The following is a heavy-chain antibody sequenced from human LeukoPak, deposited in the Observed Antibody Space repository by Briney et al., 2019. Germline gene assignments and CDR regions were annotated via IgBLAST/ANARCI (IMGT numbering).Heavy chain of an antibody. D-gene: IGHD6-19*01. CDR1: GFTFSSYA. V-gene: IGHV3-23*01. J-gene: IGHJ5*02. CDR2: ISGSGGST. Sequence: GGSLRLSCAASGFTFSSYAMSWVRQSPGKGLELVSAISGSGGSTYYADSVKGRFTISRDNSKNTLYLQMNSLRAEDTAVYYCAKGPQWLVPHNWFDPWGQGTLVTVSS. CDR3: AKGPQWLVPHNWFDP.